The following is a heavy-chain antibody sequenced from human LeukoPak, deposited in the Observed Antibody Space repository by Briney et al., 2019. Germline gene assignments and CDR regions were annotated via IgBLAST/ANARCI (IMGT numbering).Heavy chain of an antibody. CDR1: GGSISSYY. CDR2: LHSGGGA. V-gene: IGHV4-59*01. Sequence: SETLSLTCTVSGGSISSYYWSWIRQPPGKGLEWIGYLHSGGGANSNPSLKSRLTMSIDTSKSQISLRLTSVTAADTAVYFCARDTYEYGSGYIDYFDSWGPGTRVTVSS. J-gene: IGHJ4*02. CDR3: ARDTYEYGSGYIDYFDS. D-gene: IGHD3-22*01.